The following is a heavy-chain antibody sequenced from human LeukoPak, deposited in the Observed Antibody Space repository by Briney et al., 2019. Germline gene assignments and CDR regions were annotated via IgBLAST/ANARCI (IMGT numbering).Heavy chain of an antibody. J-gene: IGHJ4*02. CDR2: ISYDGSNK. CDR1: GFTFSSYA. D-gene: IGHD2-15*01. Sequence: AGGSLRLSRAASGFTFSSYAMHWVRQAPGKGLEWVAVISYDGSNKYYADSVKGRFTISRDNSKNTLYLQMNSLRAEDTALYYCAREARTGSIDYWGQGTLVTVSS. CDR3: AREARTGSIDY. V-gene: IGHV3-30*04.